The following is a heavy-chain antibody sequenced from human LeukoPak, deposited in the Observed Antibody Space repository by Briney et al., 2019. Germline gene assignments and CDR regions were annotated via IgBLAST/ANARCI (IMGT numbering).Heavy chain of an antibody. J-gene: IGHJ4*02. V-gene: IGHV3-23*01. CDR2: ISGSGGSK. D-gene: IGHD6-13*01. Sequence: GGSLRLSCAASGFTVSSYAMSWVRQAPGKGLEWISAISGSGGSKYYADSVKGRFTISRDNSKNTLYLQMNSLRAEDTAVYYCAKTGTPWYYFDYWGQGTLVTVSS. CDR1: GFTVSSYA. CDR3: AKTGTPWYYFDY.